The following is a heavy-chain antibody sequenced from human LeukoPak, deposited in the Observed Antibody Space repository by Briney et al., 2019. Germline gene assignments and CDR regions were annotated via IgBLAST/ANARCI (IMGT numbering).Heavy chain of an antibody. CDR2: VIPILGIA. CDR3: ARDRTMVRGEGWFDP. D-gene: IGHD3-10*01. V-gene: IGHV1-69*04. J-gene: IGHJ5*02. CDR1: GGTFSSYA. Sequence: GASVKVSCKASGGTFSSYAISWVRQAPGQGLEWMGRVIPILGIANYAQKFQGRVTITADKSTSTAYMELSSLRSEDTAVYYCARDRTMVRGEGWFDPWGQGTLVTVSS.